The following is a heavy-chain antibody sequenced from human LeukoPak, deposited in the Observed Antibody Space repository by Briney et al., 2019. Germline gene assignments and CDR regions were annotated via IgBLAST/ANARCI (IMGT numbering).Heavy chain of an antibody. CDR3: ARDLWFGETYYYYGMDV. CDR2: IYDSRNN. Sequence: SESLSLTCTVSGGSISSGGYYWSWIRQHPGKGLEWIEYIYDSRNNYYNPSLKSLVTISVDTSKNQFSLKLRSVTAADTALYYCARDLWFGETYYYYGMDVWGQGTTVTVS. J-gene: IGHJ6*02. V-gene: IGHV4-31*01. D-gene: IGHD3-10*01. CDR1: GGSISSGGYY.